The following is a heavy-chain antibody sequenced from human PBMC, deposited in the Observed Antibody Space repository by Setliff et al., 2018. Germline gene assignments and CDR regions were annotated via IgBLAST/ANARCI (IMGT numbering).Heavy chain of an antibody. J-gene: IGHJ6*03. V-gene: IGHV3-30*04. D-gene: IGHD1-1*01. CDR1: GFTFSRYA. CDR2: ISFDGSNE. CDR3: AREEVEPLSMTSYYYYMDV. Sequence: QAGGSLRLSCAASGFTFSRYALHWVRQAPGKGLEWVALISFDGSNEHYADSVKGRFTISRDNSINTVYLQMNSLRREDTAGYFCAREEVEPLSMTSYYYYMDVWGRGT.